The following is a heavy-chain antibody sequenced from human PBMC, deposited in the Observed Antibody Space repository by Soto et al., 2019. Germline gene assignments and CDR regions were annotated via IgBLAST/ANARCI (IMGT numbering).Heavy chain of an antibody. V-gene: IGHV1-3*01. CDR3: ARGVATGQLDP. D-gene: IGHD2-2*01. Sequence: ASVKVSCKASGYTFTSYGMNWVRQAPGQRLEWMGWINPDNGNTKSSQKFQDRVIITRDTSASTAYMDLSSLRSEDTAVYHCARGVATGQLDPWGQGTLVTVSS. CDR1: GYTFTSYG. J-gene: IGHJ5*02. CDR2: INPDNGNT.